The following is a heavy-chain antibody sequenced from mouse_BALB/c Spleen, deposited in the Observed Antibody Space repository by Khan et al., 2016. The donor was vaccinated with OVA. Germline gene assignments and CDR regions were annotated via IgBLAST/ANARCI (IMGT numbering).Heavy chain of an antibody. CDR2: IDPFNTGT. CDR3: ARGTFDY. V-gene: IGHV1S135*01. J-gene: IGHJ3*01. CDR1: GYSFTTYY. Sequence: VQLKQSGPELMKPGASVNISCKASGYSFTTYYIHWVKQSRGKSLEWIGYIDPFNTGTDYNQKFKGQATLTVDKSSNTAYMHLTSLTSEDSAVYCCARGTFDYWGQGTLVTVSA. D-gene: IGHD3-3*01.